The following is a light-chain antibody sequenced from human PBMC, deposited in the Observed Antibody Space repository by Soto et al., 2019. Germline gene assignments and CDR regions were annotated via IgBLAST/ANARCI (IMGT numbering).Light chain of an antibody. CDR2: VAS. CDR3: LQDYSSPLT. V-gene: IGKV1-6*01. Sequence: IQMTQSPSSLSASVGDRVTITCRASQDISNDLSWFQQKPGKAPSLLLYVASNSQSVAPSRFSGSGSGTDFTLTISSLQHEDFANYYCLQDYSSPLTFGGGTKVEIK. J-gene: IGKJ4*01. CDR1: QDISND.